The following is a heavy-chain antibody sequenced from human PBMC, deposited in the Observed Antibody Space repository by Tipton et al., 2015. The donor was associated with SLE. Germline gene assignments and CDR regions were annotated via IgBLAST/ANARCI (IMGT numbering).Heavy chain of an antibody. CDR3: ARGDFWSGFDY. CDR2: VYIAGST. CDR1: GASMSDYN. V-gene: IGHV4-4*07. D-gene: IGHD3-3*01. J-gene: IGHJ4*02. Sequence: TLSLTCTVSGASMSDYNWSWIRQPAGKGLEWIGRVYIAGSTNYNPSLKSRVTILIDTSKNQFSLRLSSVTAADTAVYYCARGDFWSGFDYWGQGTLVTVSS.